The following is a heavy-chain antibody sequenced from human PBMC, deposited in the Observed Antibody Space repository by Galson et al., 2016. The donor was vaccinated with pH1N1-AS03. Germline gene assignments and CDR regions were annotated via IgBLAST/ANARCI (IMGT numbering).Heavy chain of an antibody. D-gene: IGHD5-24*01. J-gene: IGHJ6*02. CDR3: ARTLNYNTGLDV. Sequence: IRQPPGKALEWLGRIDWDDGTFYSTSLKTRLTISKDTSKNQVVLTMTNMDPVDTGTYYCARTLNYNTGLDVWGPGATVTVSS. V-gene: IGHV2-70*04. CDR2: IDWDDGT.